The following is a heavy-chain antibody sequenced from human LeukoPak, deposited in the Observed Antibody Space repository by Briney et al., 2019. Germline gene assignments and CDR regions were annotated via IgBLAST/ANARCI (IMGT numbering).Heavy chain of an antibody. Sequence: PGGSLRLSCAASGFTFSDYAMIWVRQAPGKGLEWVAGISASGASPYYADSVKGRFTISRDNSMNTLYVQMNSLRAEDTAVYYCARDFYYYDSSGNRVDAFDIWGQGTMVTVSS. V-gene: IGHV3-23*01. CDR1: GFTFSDYA. CDR3: ARDFYYYDSSGNRVDAFDI. CDR2: ISASGASP. J-gene: IGHJ3*02. D-gene: IGHD3-22*01.